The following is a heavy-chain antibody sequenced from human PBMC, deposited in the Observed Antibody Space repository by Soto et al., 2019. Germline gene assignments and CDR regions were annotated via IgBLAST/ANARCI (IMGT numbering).Heavy chain of an antibody. J-gene: IGHJ4*02. D-gene: IGHD6-19*01. CDR3: ARGYHSSGFDY. V-gene: IGHV3-21*01. CDR1: GFTFSSYN. Sequence: EVQLVESGGGLVKPGGSLRLSCAASGFTFSSYNMNWVRQTPGKGLEWVSSISSGSNYIYYADSVKGRFTISRDNAKNSLYLQMNSLRAEDTAVYYCARGYHSSGFDYWGQGTLVTVSS. CDR2: ISSGSNYI.